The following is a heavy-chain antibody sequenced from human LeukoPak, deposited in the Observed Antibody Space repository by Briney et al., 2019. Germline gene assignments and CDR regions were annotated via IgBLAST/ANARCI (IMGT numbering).Heavy chain of an antibody. Sequence: TGGSLRLSCAASGFTFSDYYLSWIRQAPGKGLEWVSYISGNDPTIYYADSVKGRFTISRDNAKNSLYLQMNSLRAEDTAVYYCARDPYSGSYGNYYYYFMDVWGKGTTVTISS. V-gene: IGHV3-11*04. D-gene: IGHD1-26*01. CDR2: ISGNDPTI. CDR1: GFTFSDYY. CDR3: ARDPYSGSYGNYYYYFMDV. J-gene: IGHJ6*03.